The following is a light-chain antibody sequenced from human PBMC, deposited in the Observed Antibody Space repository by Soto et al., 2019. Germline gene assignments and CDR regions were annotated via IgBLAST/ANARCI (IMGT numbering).Light chain of an antibody. CDR3: ATWDDSLSVL. Sequence: QSVLTQPPSASGTPGQRVTISCSGSSSNIGSQYVYWYQQLSGTAPKLLIYSNDRRPSGVPDRFSGSKSGTSASMAISGLLSEDEAYYYCATWDDSLSVLFGTGTKLTVL. CDR2: SND. CDR1: SSNIGSQY. J-gene: IGLJ1*01. V-gene: IGLV1-47*02.